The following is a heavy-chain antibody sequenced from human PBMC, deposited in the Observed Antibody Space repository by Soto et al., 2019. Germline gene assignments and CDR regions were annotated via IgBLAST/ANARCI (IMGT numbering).Heavy chain of an antibody. CDR3: ARTIVVVPAAVNWFDP. J-gene: IGHJ5*02. CDR2: IYYSGST. Sequence: SETLSLTCTVSGGSIISGGYYWSWIRQHPGKGLEWIGYIYYSGSTYYNPSLKSRVTISVDTSKNQFSLKLSSVTAADTAVYYCARTIVVVPAAVNWFDPWGQGTLVTVSS. CDR1: GGSIISGGYY. D-gene: IGHD2-2*01. V-gene: IGHV4-31*03.